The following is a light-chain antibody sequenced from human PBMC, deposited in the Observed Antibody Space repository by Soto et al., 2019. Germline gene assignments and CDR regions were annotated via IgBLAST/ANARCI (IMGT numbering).Light chain of an antibody. CDR3: QQYNNWPPGT. CDR1: QSVSSN. V-gene: IGKV3-15*01. Sequence: IKMTPYPDTLSVSNRARAPLSCMASQSVSSNLAWYQQKPGQAPRLLIYGASTRATGIPARFSGSGSGTEFTLTISSLQSEDFAVYYCQQYNNWPPGTFGQGTKVDI. CDR2: GAS. J-gene: IGKJ1*01.